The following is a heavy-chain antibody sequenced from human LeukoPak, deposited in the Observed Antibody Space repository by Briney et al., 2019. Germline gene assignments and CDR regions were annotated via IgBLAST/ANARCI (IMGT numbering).Heavy chain of an antibody. CDR2: VLVVGGVK. CDR3: AKDRLTEGPYSSGWHYYHGLDV. D-gene: IGHD6-19*01. J-gene: IGHJ6*02. Sequence: PGESLRLSCAASGFTFTSYGMHWVRQAPGKGLEWVAVVLVVGGVKYYGDSVKGRFTIFRDNSKNTLDLQMDSLSVEDTGVYYCAKDRLTEGPYSSGWHYYHGLDVWGQGTTVTVSS. V-gene: IGHV3-30*18. CDR1: GFTFTSYG.